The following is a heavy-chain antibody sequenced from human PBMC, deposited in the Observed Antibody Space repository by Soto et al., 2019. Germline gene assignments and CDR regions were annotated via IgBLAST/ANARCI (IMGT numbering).Heavy chain of an antibody. CDR1: GGSVSSGSYY. J-gene: IGHJ4*02. D-gene: IGHD6-19*01. CDR2: IYYSGST. Sequence: QVQLQESGPGLVKPSETLSLTCTVSGGSVSSGSYYWSWIRQPPGKGLEWIGYIYYSGSTNYNPSLQSRFTKSVDTSKNHFSLNLSSVTAADTAVYYCARYSDSSGWHFFDYWGQGTLVTVSS. V-gene: IGHV4-61*01. CDR3: ARYSDSSGWHFFDY.